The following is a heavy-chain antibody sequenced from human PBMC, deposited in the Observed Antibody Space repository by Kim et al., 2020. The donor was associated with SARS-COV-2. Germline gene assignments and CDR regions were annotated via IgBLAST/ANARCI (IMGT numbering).Heavy chain of an antibody. CDR2: ITTGGYT. D-gene: IGHD2-15*01. CDR1: GFSVRNNY. Sequence: GGSLRLSCEVLGFSVRNNYMTWVRQAPGKALEWVSTITTGGYTYSADSVRGRFTVSRDSSQNTLYLQINRLRGEDTAAYYCAREDGCYAMDWGHGAGVTV. CDR3: AREDGCYAMD. V-gene: IGHV3-53*01. J-gene: IGHJ4*01.